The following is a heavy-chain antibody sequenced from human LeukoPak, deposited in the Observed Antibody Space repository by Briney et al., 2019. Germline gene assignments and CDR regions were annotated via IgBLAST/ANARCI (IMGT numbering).Heavy chain of an antibody. Sequence: SETLSLTCTVSGDSISSYYWNWIRRPAEKGLEWIGRIYTSGSTNYNPSLKSRVTMSVDTSKNQFSLKLSSVTAADTAVYYCARSSSGWIYYFDYWGQGTLVTVSS. J-gene: IGHJ4*02. D-gene: IGHD6-19*01. V-gene: IGHV4-4*07. CDR3: ARSSSGWIYYFDY. CDR1: GDSISSYY. CDR2: IYTSGST.